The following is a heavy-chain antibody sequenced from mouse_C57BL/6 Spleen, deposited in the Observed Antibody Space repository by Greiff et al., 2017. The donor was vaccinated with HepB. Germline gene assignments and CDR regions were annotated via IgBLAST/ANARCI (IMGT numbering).Heavy chain of an antibody. V-gene: IGHV5-4*03. J-gene: IGHJ1*03. CDR3: ARGEGWLQGTWYFDV. D-gene: IGHD2-3*01. Sequence: DVKLVESGGGLVKPGGSLKLSCAASGFTFSSYAMSWVRQTPEKRLEWVATISDGGSYTYYPDNVKGRFTISRDNAKNNLYLQMSHLKSEDTAMYYCARGEGWLQGTWYFDVWGTGTTVTVSS. CDR1: GFTFSSYA. CDR2: ISDGGSYT.